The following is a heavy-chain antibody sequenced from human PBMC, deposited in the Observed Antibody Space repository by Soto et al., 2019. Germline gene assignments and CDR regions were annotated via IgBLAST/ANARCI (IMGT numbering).Heavy chain of an antibody. CDR2: IYYSGST. CDR3: ARDGIAVAGNYYYGMDV. Sequence: SETLSLTFTVSGGSISSGGYYWSWIRQHPGKGLEWIGYIYYSGSTYYNPSLKSRVTISVDTSKNQFSLKLSSVTAADTAVYYCARDGIAVAGNYYYGMDVWGQGTTVTVSS. CDR1: GGSISSGGYY. J-gene: IGHJ6*02. D-gene: IGHD6-19*01. V-gene: IGHV4-31*03.